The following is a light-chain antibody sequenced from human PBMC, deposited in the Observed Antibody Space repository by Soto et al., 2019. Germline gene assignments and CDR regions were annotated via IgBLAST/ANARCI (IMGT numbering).Light chain of an antibody. V-gene: IGLV2-8*01. J-gene: IGLJ2*01. CDR1: SSDVGTYNY. CDR2: EVS. CDR3: SSYAGSNELV. Sequence: QSALTQPPSASGSPGQSVTISCTGTSSDVGTYNYVSWYQQHPGKAPKLMIYEVSKRPSGVPDRFSGSKSGNTASLTVSGLQAEDEADYYCSSYAGSNELVFGGGTKLTVL.